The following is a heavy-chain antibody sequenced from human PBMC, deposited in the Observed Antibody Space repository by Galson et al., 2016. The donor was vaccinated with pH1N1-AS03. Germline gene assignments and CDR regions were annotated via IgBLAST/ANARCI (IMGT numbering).Heavy chain of an antibody. CDR2: VTPLSGTT. J-gene: IGHJ4*02. D-gene: IGHD2/OR15-2a*01. Sequence: SVKVSCKASAGTFATFAVSWVRQARGQGLEWMGGVTPLSGTTNYAQKFQGRVTITADDSTGTAYMELSSLRSDYTAVYYCARDRYRDTSTDFYESAYWGQGTLVTVSS. CDR1: AGTFATFA. V-gene: IGHV1-69*13. CDR3: ARDRYRDTSTDFYESAY.